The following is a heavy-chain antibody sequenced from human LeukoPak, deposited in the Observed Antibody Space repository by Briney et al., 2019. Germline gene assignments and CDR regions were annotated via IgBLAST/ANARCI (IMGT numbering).Heavy chain of an antibody. V-gene: IGHV3-74*01. CDR2: LNSDGSGT. CDR3: ARGDIVGNAYFYYMDV. CDR1: GFTFRKYW. Sequence: GGSLRHSCAPSGFTFRKYWMNWVCDAPRGGLLCVSQLNSDGSGTTYAHSVKGRFTISRDNAKNTLYLQMNILRAEDTAVYYCARGDIVGNAYFYYMDVWGKGTTVTVSS. J-gene: IGHJ6*03. D-gene: IGHD2-15*01.